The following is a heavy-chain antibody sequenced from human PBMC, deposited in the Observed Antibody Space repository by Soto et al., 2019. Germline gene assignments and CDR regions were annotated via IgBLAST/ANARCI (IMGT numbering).Heavy chain of an antibody. CDR2: VDYSGTA. CDR3: ARITGRHLDY. D-gene: IGHD1-20*01. J-gene: IGHJ4*02. Sequence: SETLSLTCTVSSGSISLTHVFWGWVRQPPGKGLEWIGNVDYSGTAYFSPSLATRVTFHVDTSKNQFSLTLYSVTAADTAVYYCARITGRHLDYWGQGILVTVS. V-gene: IGHV4-39*01. CDR1: SGSISLTHVF.